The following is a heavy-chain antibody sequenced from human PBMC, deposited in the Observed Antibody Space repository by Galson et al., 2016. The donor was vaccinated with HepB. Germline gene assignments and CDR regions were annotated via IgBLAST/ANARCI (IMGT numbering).Heavy chain of an antibody. V-gene: IGHV4-59*01. Sequence: SETLSLTCTVSGGSMDNYYWSWIRQSPGKGPEWIGFIYYRGSTNYNRSLKSRVTISVDTSKNQFSLKLSSVTAADTAVYYCARDGSYSSSSVYFDYWGPGILVTVSS. D-gene: IGHD6-6*01. CDR1: GGSMDNYY. J-gene: IGHJ4*02. CDR2: IYYRGST. CDR3: ARDGSYSSSSVYFDY.